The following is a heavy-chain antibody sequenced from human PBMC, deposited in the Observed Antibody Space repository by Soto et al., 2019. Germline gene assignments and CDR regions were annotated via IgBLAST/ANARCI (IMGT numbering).Heavy chain of an antibody. CDR3: AKDRGFGHPGPRFGDY. D-gene: IGHD3-10*01. V-gene: IGHV3-23*01. J-gene: IGHJ4*02. Sequence: GGPLRLSCEASGFPFSNYALTWVPQSPGLGLAWVSNISGSGDNIYYAESVQGRFTISRDNSAKTVYLKMNNLGAEDTAIYYCAKDRGFGHPGPRFGDYWRQG. CDR2: ISGSGDNI. CDR1: GFPFSNYA.